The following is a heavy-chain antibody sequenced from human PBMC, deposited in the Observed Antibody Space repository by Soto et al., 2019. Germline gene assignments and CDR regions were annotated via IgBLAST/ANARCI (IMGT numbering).Heavy chain of an antibody. V-gene: IGHV3-13*01. CDR1: GFTFSSYD. D-gene: IGHD2-2*01. CDR2: IGTAGDT. Sequence: GGSLRLSCAASGFTFSSYDMHWVRQATGKGLEWVSAIGTAGDTYYPGSVKGRFTISRENAKNSLYLQMNSLRAGDTAVYYCARAVKGPSRPSRHCSSTSCYYYYYYMDVWGKGTTVTVSS. J-gene: IGHJ6*03. CDR3: ARAVKGPSRPSRHCSSTSCYYYYYYMDV.